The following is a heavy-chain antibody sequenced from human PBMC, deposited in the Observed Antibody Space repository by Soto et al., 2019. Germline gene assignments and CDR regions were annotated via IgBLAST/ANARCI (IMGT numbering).Heavy chain of an antibody. V-gene: IGHV4-30-4*01. CDR3: ARLEGIAARRLDP. J-gene: IGHJ5*02. Sequence: SETLSLTCTVSGGSISSGDYYWSWIRQPPGKGLEWIGYIYYSGSTYYNPSLKSRVTISVDTSKNQFSLKLSSVTAADTAVYYCARLEGIAARRLDPWGQGTLVTVSS. CDR2: IYYSGST. D-gene: IGHD6-6*01. CDR1: GGSISSGDYY.